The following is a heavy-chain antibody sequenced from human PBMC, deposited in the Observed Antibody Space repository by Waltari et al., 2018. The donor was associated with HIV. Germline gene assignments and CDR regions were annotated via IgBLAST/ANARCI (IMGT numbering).Heavy chain of an antibody. CDR1: GGSFSGYY. Sequence: QVQLQQWGAGLLKPSETLSLTCAVYGGSFSGYYWSWIRQPPGKGLEWIGEINHSGSTNYNPSLKSRVTISVDTSKNQFSLKLSSVTAADTAVYYCARGGIAAAPYYFDYWGQGTLVTVSS. V-gene: IGHV4-34*01. D-gene: IGHD6-13*01. J-gene: IGHJ4*02. CDR2: INHSGST. CDR3: ARGGIAAAPYYFDY.